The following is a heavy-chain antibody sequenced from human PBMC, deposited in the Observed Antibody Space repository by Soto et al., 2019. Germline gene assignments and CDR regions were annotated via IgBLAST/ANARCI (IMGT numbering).Heavy chain of an antibody. J-gene: IGHJ4*02. CDR3: ARDPYSSSSFFDY. CDR1: GFTFSSYG. Sequence: PGGSLRLSCAASGFTFSSYGMHWVRQAPGKGLEWVAVIWYDGSNKYYADSVKGRFTISRDNSKNTLYLQMNSLRAEDTAVYYCARDPYSSSSFFDYWGQGTLVTVSS. D-gene: IGHD6-6*01. CDR2: IWYDGSNK. V-gene: IGHV3-33*01.